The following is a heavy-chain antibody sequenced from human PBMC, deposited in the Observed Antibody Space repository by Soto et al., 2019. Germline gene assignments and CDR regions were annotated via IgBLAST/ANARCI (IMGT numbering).Heavy chain of an antibody. D-gene: IGHD2-15*01. CDR1: GFTFSNAW. J-gene: IGHJ4*02. CDR2: IKSKTDGGTT. V-gene: IGHV3-15*01. Sequence: GGSQRLSCAASGFTFSNAWMSWVRQAPGKGLEWVGRIKSKTDGGTTDYAAPVKGRFTISSDDSKNTLYLQMNSLKTEDTAVYYCTTAHNCSGGSCYFDYWGQGTLVTVSS. CDR3: TTAHNCSGGSCYFDY.